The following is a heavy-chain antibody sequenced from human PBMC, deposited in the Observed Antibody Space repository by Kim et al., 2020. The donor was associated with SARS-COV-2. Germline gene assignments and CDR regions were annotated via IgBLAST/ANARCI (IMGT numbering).Heavy chain of an antibody. CDR2: FDPEDGET. D-gene: IGHD1-7*01. V-gene: IGHV1-24*01. CDR3: ATGAVITGTPIDYYYYYGMDV. Sequence: ASVKVSCKVSGYTLTELSMHWVRQAPGQGLEWMGGFDPEDGETIYAQKFQGRVTMTEDTSTDTAYMELSSLRSEDTAVYYCATGAVITGTPIDYYYYYGMDVWGQGTTVTVSS. J-gene: IGHJ6*02. CDR1: GYTLTELS.